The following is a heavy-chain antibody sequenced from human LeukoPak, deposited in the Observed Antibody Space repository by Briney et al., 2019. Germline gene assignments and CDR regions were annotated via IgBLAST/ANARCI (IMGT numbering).Heavy chain of an antibody. CDR2: IYYSGNT. D-gene: IGHD3/OR15-3a*01. CDR1: GVSISSSNSY. Sequence: KPSETLSLTCTVSGVSISSSNSYWGWLRQPPGKGLEWIGSIYYSGNTYYNASVKSRVTISIDSSKNQFSLMLSSVTAAATAVYYCARQTGSGLFTLPGGQGTLVTVSS. J-gene: IGHJ4*02. CDR3: ARQTGSGLFTLP. V-gene: IGHV4-39*01.